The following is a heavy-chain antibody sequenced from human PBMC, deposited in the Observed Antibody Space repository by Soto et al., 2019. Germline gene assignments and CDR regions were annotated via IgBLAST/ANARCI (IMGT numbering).Heavy chain of an antibody. CDR1: GYTLTELS. J-gene: IGHJ5*02. D-gene: IGHD3-10*01. Sequence: ASVKVSCKVSGYTLTELSMHWVRQAPGKGLEWMGGFDPEDGETIYAQKFQGRVTMTEDTSTDTAYMELSSLRSEDPAVYYCATVGGGRLAYDYGSGSQQYWFDPWAQGTLVTVSS. V-gene: IGHV1-24*01. CDR2: FDPEDGET. CDR3: ATVGGGRLAYDYGSGSQQYWFDP.